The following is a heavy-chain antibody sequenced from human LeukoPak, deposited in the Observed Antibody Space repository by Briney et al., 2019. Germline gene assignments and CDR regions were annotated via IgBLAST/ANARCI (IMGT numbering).Heavy chain of an antibody. V-gene: IGHV4-38-2*02. Sequence: PSETLSLTCTVSGYSISSGYFWGWIRQPPGKGLEWIGIIYHSGRTYYNPSLKSRVTMSADTSKNQFSLNLRSVTAADTAVYYCARDISSNHFDFWGQGTLVTVSS. CDR2: IYHSGRT. CDR3: ARDISSNHFDF. CDR1: GYSISSGYF. J-gene: IGHJ4*02. D-gene: IGHD1-14*01.